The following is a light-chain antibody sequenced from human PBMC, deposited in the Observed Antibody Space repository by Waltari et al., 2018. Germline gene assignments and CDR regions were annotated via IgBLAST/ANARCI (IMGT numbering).Light chain of an antibody. V-gene: IGKV1-5*03. J-gene: IGKJ2*01. CDR3: QQYNSDLYT. Sequence: DIQMTQSPSTLAASVGDRITITCRASQNINTWLAWYQQKPGKAPELLIEKASVLTSGVPSRFSGSGSGTEFTLTVTSLQPDDSATYFCQQYNSDLYTFGQGTKLEIK. CDR1: QNINTW. CDR2: KAS.